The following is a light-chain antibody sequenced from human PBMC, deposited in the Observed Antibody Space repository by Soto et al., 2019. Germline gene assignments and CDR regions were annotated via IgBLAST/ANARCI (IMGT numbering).Light chain of an antibody. V-gene: IGLV2-14*01. CDR2: EVS. CDR1: SSDVVGYNY. CDR3: GSYTSSSTLL. Sequence: QSALTQPASVSGSPGQSITISCTGTSSDVVGYNYVSWYQQHPGKAPKLMIYEVSNRPSGVSNRFSGSKSGNTASLTISGLQAEDEADYYCGSYTSSSTLLFGGGTKLTVL. J-gene: IGLJ2*01.